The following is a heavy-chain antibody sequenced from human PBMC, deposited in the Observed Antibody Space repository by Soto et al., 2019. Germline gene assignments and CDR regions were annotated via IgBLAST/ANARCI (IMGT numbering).Heavy chain of an antibody. CDR3: ARDRARLGWDFDY. CDR2: IWYDGSNK. J-gene: IGHJ4*02. D-gene: IGHD6-6*01. Sequence: QVQLVESGGGVVQPGRSLRLSCAASGFTFSSYGMHWVRQAPGKGLEWVAVIWYDGSNKYYADSVKGRFTISRDNSKNTLYLQMNSLRAEDTAVYYCARDRARLGWDFDYWGQGTLVTVSS. CDR1: GFTFSSYG. V-gene: IGHV3-33*01.